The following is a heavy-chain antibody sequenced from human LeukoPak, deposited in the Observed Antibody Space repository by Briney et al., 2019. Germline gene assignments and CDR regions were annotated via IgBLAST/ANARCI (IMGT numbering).Heavy chain of an antibody. CDR1: GFTFSTYA. J-gene: IGHJ4*02. CDR3: AEDVVVVVAAKPRI. D-gene: IGHD2-15*01. V-gene: IGHV3-23*01. CDR2: ISGSGDST. Sequence: PGGSLRLSCAASGFTFSTYAMSWVRQAPGKGLEWVSSISGSGDSTYYVDSVKGRFTISRDNSKNTLYLQMNSLRAEDTAVYYCAEDVVVVVAAKPRIWGQGTLVTVSS.